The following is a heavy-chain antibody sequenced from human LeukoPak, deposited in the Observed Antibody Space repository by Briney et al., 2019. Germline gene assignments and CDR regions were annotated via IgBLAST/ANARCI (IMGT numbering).Heavy chain of an antibody. D-gene: IGHD3-3*01. V-gene: IGHV1-8*03. J-gene: IGHJ4*02. CDR1: GYTFTSYD. CDR2: MNPNSGNT. CDR3: ARGLLRRITIFGVVIHYYFDY. Sequence: ASVKVSRKASGYTFTSYDINWVRQATGQGLEWMGWMNPNSGNTGYAQKFQGRVTITRNTSISTAYMELSSLRSEDTAVYYCARGLLRRITIFGVVIHYYFDYWGQGTLVTVSS.